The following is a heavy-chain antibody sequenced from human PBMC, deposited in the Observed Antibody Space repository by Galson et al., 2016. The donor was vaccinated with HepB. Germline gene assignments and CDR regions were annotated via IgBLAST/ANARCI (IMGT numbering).Heavy chain of an antibody. J-gene: IGHJ4*02. CDR2: ISWNSGSI. V-gene: IGHV3-9*01. CDR1: GFTFDDYA. D-gene: IGHD2-21*01. CDR3: ARGNVVVIASRFDY. Sequence: SLRLSCAASGFTFDDYAMHWVRQAPGKGLEWVSGISWNSGSIGYADSVKGRFTISRDNANNSLFLQMNSLRAEDTAVYYCARGNVVVIASRFDYWGQGALVTVSS.